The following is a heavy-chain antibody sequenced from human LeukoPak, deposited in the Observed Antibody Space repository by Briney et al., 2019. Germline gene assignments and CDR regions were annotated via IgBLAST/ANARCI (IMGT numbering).Heavy chain of an antibody. CDR3: AKDMNPLNWRSPTLGC. Sequence: GGSLRLSCAASGFTFDDYAIHWVRQAPGKGLEWVSGISWNSGSIDYADSVKGRFTISRDNAKNSLYLQMNSLGAEDTALYYCAKDMNPLNWRSPTLGCWGQGTLVTVSS. J-gene: IGHJ4*02. D-gene: IGHD1-1*01. CDR1: GFTFDDYA. V-gene: IGHV3-9*01. CDR2: ISWNSGSI.